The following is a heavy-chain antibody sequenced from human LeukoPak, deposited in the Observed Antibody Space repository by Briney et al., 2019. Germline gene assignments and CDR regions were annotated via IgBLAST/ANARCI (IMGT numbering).Heavy chain of an antibody. CDR3: AREIVKKGNDPNMGFDY. V-gene: IGHV1-69*04. CDR2: IIPIFGIA. CDR1: GGTFSSYA. Sequence: SVKVSCKASGGTFSSYAISWVRQAPGQGLEWMGRIIPIFGIANYAQKFQGRVTITADKSTSTAYMELSSLRSEDTAVYYCAREIVKKGNDPNMGFDYWGQGTLVTVSS. J-gene: IGHJ4*02. D-gene: IGHD3-22*01.